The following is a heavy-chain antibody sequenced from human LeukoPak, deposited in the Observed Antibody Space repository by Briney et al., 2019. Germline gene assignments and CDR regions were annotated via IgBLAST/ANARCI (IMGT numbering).Heavy chain of an antibody. J-gene: IGHJ4*02. V-gene: IGHV4-34*01. CDR3: ARVRGSWPSYFDY. D-gene: IGHD6-13*01. CDR2: INHSGST. CDR1: GGSFSGYY. Sequence: PSETLSLTCAVYGGSFSGYYWSWIRQPPGKGLEWIGEINHSGSTNYNPSLKSRVTISVDTSKNQFSLKLSSVTAADTAVYYCARVRGSWPSYFDYWGQGTLVTVSS.